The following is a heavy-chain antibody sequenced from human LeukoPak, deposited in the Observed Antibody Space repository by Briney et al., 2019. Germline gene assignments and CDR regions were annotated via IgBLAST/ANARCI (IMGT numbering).Heavy chain of an antibody. J-gene: IGHJ6*03. V-gene: IGHV3-9*01. Sequence: GRSLRLSCAASGFTFDDYAMHWVRQAPGKGLEWVSGISWNSGSIGYADSVKGRFTISRDNAKNSLYLQMNSLRAEDTALYYCAKDGDTRRTSIASHMDVWGKGTTVTVSS. CDR1: GFTFDDYA. CDR3: AKDGDTRRTSIASHMDV. CDR2: ISWNSGSI. D-gene: IGHD6-6*01.